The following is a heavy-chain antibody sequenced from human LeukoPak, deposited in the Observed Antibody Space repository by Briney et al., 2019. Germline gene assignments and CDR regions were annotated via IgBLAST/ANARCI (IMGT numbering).Heavy chain of an antibody. CDR2: INPSGGSP. Sequence: ASVKVSCKASGYIFTSYFMHWVRQAPGQGLEWMGIINPSGGSPTYPQIFQGRLTMTRGMSTNTVYMELSSLKSEDTAVYYCARGYGSGRFDYWGQGTLVTVSS. V-gene: IGHV1-46*01. CDR3: ARGYGSGRFDY. CDR1: GYIFTSYF. D-gene: IGHD3-10*01. J-gene: IGHJ4*02.